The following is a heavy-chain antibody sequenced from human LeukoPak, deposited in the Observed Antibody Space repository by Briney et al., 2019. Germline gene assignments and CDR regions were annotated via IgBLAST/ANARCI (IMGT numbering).Heavy chain of an antibody. V-gene: IGHV3-15*05. CDR1: GFTFSSYE. CDR3: ASRLSTASGIYFGY. J-gene: IGHJ4*02. D-gene: IGHD3-10*01. CDR2: IKSKTDGGTT. Sequence: GGSLRLSCAASGFTFSSYEMNWVRQAPGKGLEWVGRIKSKTDGGTTDYAAPAKGRFTISRDDSKNTLYLQMNSLRAEDTAFYYCASRLSTASGIYFGYWGQGILVTVSS.